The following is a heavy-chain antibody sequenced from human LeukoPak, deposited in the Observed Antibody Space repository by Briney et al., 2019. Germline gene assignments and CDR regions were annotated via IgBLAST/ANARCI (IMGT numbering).Heavy chain of an antibody. CDR2: IYSGGSP. J-gene: IGHJ3*02. CDR3: ASEMSDRIVGDGPVQLERPHPAAFDI. Sequence: GGSLSLSCAASGLTLSSNYMSWVRQAPGKGLEGGSVIYSGGSPYYPDSVKGRFTISRDNSKNTLYLQMNSLRAEDTAVYYCASEMSDRIVGDGPVQLERPHPAAFDIWGQGTMVTVSS. V-gene: IGHV3-53*01. CDR1: GLTLSSNY. D-gene: IGHD1-1*01.